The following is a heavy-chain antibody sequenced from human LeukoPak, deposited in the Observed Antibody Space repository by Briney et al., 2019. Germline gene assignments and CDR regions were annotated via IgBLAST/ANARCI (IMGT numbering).Heavy chain of an antibody. Sequence: SETLSLTCTVSGGSISSGGYYWSWIRQLPGKGLECIGFIYYSGSTFYNPSLKSRVTISIDTSKNQFSLKPSSVTAADTAVYYCASLYYFDSSGYYYGKADIWGQGIMVTVSS. CDR2: IYYSGST. D-gene: IGHD3-22*01. CDR3: ASLYYFDSSGYYYGKADI. J-gene: IGHJ3*02. V-gene: IGHV4-31*03. CDR1: GGSISSGGYY.